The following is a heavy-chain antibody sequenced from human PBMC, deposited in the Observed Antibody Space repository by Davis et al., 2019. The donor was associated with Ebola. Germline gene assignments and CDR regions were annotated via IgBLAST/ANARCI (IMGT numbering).Heavy chain of an antibody. CDR3: VRDNGYSSG. CDR2: ISSSSTYT. D-gene: IGHD6-19*01. V-gene: IGHV3-11*06. J-gene: IGHJ4*02. CDR1: GFTISDYY. Sequence: GESLKISCAASGFTISDYYMSWIRQAPGKGLEWVSDISSSSTYTNYADSVKGRFTISRDNAKNSLYLQMNSLRVEDTAVYYCVRDNGYSSGWGQGTLVTVSS.